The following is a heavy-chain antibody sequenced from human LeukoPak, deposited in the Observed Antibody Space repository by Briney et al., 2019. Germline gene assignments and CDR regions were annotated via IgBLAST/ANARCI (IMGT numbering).Heavy chain of an antibody. CDR3: GSRRAAMFGVIKGPIDY. D-gene: IGHD3-3*01. V-gene: IGHV4-34*01. J-gene: IGHJ4*02. CDR2: INHSGSP. Sequence: PSETLSLTCAVYGGSFSDYYWTWIRQPPGKGLEWIGEINHSGSPNNNPSLKSRVSISFDTSKNQFSLKLTSVTAADTAVYYCGSRRAAMFGVIKGPIDYWGQGTLVTVSS. CDR1: GGSFSDYY.